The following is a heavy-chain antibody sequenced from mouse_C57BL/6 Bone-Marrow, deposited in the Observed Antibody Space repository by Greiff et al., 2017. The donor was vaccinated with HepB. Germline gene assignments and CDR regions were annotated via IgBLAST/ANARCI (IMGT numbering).Heavy chain of an antibody. D-gene: IGHD3-1*01. V-gene: IGHV1-50*01. Sequence: QVQLQQLGAEFVKPGASVKLSCKASGYTFTSYWMQWVKQRPGQGLEWIGEIDPSDSYINYNQKFKGKATLTVDTSSSTAYMQLSSLTSEDSAVYYGARRASLLSWFAYWGQGTLVTVSA. CDR3: ARRASLLSWFAY. CDR2: IDPSDSYI. J-gene: IGHJ3*01. CDR1: GYTFTSYW.